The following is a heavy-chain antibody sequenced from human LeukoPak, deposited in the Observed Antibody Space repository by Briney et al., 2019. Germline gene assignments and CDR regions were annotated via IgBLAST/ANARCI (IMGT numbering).Heavy chain of an antibody. J-gene: IGHJ4*02. CDR2: INHSGST. CDR1: GGSFSGYY. Sequence: SETLSLTCAVYGGSFSGYYWSWIRQPPGKGLEWIGEINHSGSTNYNPSLKSRVTISVDTSKNQFSLKLSSVTAADTAVYYCATTSPYSSWYYFDYWGQGTLVTVSS. V-gene: IGHV4-34*01. CDR3: ATTSPYSSWYYFDY. D-gene: IGHD6-6*01.